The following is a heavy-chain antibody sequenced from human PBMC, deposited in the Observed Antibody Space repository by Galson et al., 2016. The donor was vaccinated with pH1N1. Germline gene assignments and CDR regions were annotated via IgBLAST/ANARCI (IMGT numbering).Heavy chain of an antibody. J-gene: IGHJ4*02. CDR3: ARAKYDNLWGSYRLDY. V-gene: IGHV6-1*01. CDR1: GDSVSAKSVT. Sequence: CAISGDSVSAKSVTWNWIRQSPSKGLEWLGRAHFRSQWHNDYAESLRGRLTVNADTSKNEFSLQLNSVTPEDTAVYYCARAKYDNLWGSYRLDYWGQGTLVTVSS. D-gene: IGHD3-16*02. CDR2: AHFRSQWHN.